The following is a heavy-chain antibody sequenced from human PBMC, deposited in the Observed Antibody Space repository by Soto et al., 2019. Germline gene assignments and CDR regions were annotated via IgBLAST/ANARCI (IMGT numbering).Heavy chain of an antibody. CDR3: VRDDDYGGTNNWFDP. J-gene: IGHJ5*02. D-gene: IGHD4-17*01. Sequence: QEQLVESGGGVVKTGGSLRLSCTASGFSFSDYYMSWIRQAPGKGLECIAYISSSGNSIYYADSVKGRFTVSRDNAKNSLYLHMNSLTAEDTAMYYCVRDDDYGGTNNWFDPWGQGTLVTVSS. V-gene: IGHV3-11*01. CDR2: ISSSGNSI. CDR1: GFSFSDYY.